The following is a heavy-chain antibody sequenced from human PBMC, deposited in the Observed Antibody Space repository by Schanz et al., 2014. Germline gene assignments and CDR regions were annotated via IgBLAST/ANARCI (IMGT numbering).Heavy chain of an antibody. CDR2: FDAHDGRA. J-gene: IGHJ6*02. V-gene: IGHV3-23*01. CDR1: GFAFSSYG. CDR3: LAPDYGMDV. Sequence: EVQLLESGGGLVQPGGSLRLSCLASGFAFSSYGMNWLRQAPGKGLEWVSGFDAHDGRAYYADSAKGRFTISRDNSKSTLYVEMNSLRVEDTAVYYCLAPDYGMDVWGQGTTVTVSS.